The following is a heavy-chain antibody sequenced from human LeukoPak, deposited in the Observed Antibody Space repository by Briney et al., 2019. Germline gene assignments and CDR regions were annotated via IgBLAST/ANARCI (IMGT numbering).Heavy chain of an antibody. Sequence: GGSLRLSCAASGFTVSSNYMSWVRQAPGKGLEWVSVIYSGGSTYYADSVKGRFTISRDNSKNMLYLQMSNLRAEDTAVYYCVRDGGGTGKYYFDYWGQGTLVTVSS. CDR3: VRDGGGTGKYYFDY. J-gene: IGHJ4*02. V-gene: IGHV3-53*05. D-gene: IGHD3-16*01. CDR1: GFTVSSNY. CDR2: IYSGGST.